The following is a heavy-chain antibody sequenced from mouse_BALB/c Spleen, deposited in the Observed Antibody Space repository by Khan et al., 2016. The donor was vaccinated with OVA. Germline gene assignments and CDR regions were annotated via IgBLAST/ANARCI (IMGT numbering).Heavy chain of an antibody. CDR1: GFSLSSYG. CDR2: IWSGGST. D-gene: IGHD2-13*01. V-gene: IGHV2-2*02. Sequence: VQLKQSGPGLVQPSQSLSITCTVSGFSLSSYGVHWVRQSPGKGLEWLGVIWSGGSTDFNTAFISRLSISKDNSQSQAIFQMNNLQIKSSAIYDCARGGLPFAYWGQGTLVTVSA. J-gene: IGHJ3*01. CDR3: ARGGLPFAY.